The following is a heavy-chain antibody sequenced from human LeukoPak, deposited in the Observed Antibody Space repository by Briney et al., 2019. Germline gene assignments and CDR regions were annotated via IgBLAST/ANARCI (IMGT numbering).Heavy chain of an antibody. Sequence: SVKVSCTASGGTFTSYAISWVRQAPGQGLEWMGGIIPIFGTANYAQKIQGRVSITTDESTSTAYMELSSLRSEDTAVYYCARASLNYRNYDILTGYYRRGAFDIWGQGTMVTVSS. J-gene: IGHJ3*02. CDR1: GGTFTSYA. CDR3: ARASLNYRNYDILTGYYRRGAFDI. D-gene: IGHD3-9*01. V-gene: IGHV1-69*05. CDR2: IIPIFGTA.